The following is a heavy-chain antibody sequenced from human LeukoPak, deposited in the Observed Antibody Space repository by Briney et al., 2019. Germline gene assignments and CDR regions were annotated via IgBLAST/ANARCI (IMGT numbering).Heavy chain of an antibody. CDR2: ISYDGSNK. D-gene: IGHD3-3*01. CDR3: ATAQPEWLLVFHARPYYFDY. J-gene: IGHJ4*02. Sequence: GRSLRLSCAASGFTFSSYGMHWVRQAPGKGLEWVAVISYDGSNKYYADSVKGRFTISRDNSKNTLYQQMNSLRAEDTAVYYCATAQPEWLLVFHARPYYFDYWGQGTLVTVSS. V-gene: IGHV3-30*03. CDR1: GFTFSSYG.